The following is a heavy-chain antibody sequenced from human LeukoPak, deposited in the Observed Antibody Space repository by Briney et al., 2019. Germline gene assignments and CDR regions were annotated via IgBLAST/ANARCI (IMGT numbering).Heavy chain of an antibody. CDR3: ARGSPVWQWLIQYYYYGMDV. CDR2: INTNTGNP. Sequence: ASVKVSCKASGYTFTSYAMNWVRQAPGQGLEWMGWINTNTGNPTYAQGFTGRFVFSLDTSVSTAHLQISSLKAEDTAVYYCARGSPVWQWLIQYYYYGMDVWGQGTTVTVSS. V-gene: IGHV7-4-1*02. CDR1: GYTFTSYA. D-gene: IGHD6-19*01. J-gene: IGHJ6*02.